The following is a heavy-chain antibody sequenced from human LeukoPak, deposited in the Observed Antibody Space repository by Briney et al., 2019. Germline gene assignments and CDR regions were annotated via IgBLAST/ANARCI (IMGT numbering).Heavy chain of an antibody. D-gene: IGHD3-22*01. CDR2: ISSSSSTI. V-gene: IGHV3-48*04. CDR3: ARGLYDSSGYPSPDY. CDR1: GFTFSSYS. Sequence: PGGSLRLSCAASGFTFSSYSMNWVRQAPGKGLEWVSYISSSSSTIYYADSVKGRFTISRDNAENSLYLQMNSLRTEDTAVYYCARGLYDSSGYPSPDYWGQGTLVTVSS. J-gene: IGHJ4*02.